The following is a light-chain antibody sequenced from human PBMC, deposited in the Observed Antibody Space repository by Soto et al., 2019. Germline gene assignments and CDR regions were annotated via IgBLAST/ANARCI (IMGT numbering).Light chain of an antibody. Sequence: QSVLTQPPSVSGAPGQRVTISCTGSRSNIGAGYHVHWYQQLPGTAPKLLIYGNSNRPSGVPDRFSGSKSGTSASLAITGLKAEDEADYYCQSYDSSLSGSVFGGGTQLTVL. J-gene: IGLJ3*02. CDR2: GNS. CDR3: QSYDSSLSGSV. CDR1: RSNIGAGYH. V-gene: IGLV1-40*01.